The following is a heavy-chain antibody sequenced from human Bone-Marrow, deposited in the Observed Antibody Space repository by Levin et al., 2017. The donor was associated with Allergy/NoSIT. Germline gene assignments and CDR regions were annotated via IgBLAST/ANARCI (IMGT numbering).Heavy chain of an antibody. CDR1: GYSISSGYY. J-gene: IGHJ3*02. CDR3: ASLGDLRKDYNWDAFDI. D-gene: IGHD5-24*01. Sequence: PSETLSLTCAVSGYSISSGYYWGWIRQPPGKGLEWIGSIYHSGSTYYNPSLKSRVTISVDTSKNQFSLKLSSVTAADTAVYYCASLGDLRKDYNWDAFDIWGQGTMVTVSS. CDR2: IYHSGST. V-gene: IGHV4-38-2*01.